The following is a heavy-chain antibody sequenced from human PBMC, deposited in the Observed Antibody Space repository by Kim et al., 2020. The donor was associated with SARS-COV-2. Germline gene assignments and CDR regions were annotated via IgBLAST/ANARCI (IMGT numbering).Heavy chain of an antibody. J-gene: IGHJ4*02. Sequence: YADSVKGRFNIHRDNDQNTLYLQMNSLRAEDTAVYYCAATVTKGYFDYWAQGTVVSVSS. CDR3: AATVTKGYFDY. D-gene: IGHD4-17*01. V-gene: IGHV3-74*01.